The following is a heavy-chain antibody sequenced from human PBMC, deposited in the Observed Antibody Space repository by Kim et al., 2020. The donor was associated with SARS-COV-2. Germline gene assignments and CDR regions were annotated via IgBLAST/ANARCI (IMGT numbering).Heavy chain of an antibody. V-gene: IGHV4-34*01. J-gene: IGHJ1*01. CDR1: GGSFSGYY. CDR2: INHSGST. Sequence: SETLSLTCAVYGGSFSGYYWSWIRQPPGKGLEWIGEINHSGSTNYNPSLKSRVTISVDTSKNQFSLKLSSVTAADTAVYYCARGSQRFITMIVGRTGYFQHWGQGTLVTVSS. D-gene: IGHD3-22*01. CDR3: ARGSQRFITMIVGRTGYFQH.